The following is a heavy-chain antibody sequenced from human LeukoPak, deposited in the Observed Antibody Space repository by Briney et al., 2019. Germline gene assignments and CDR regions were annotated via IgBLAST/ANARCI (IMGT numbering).Heavy chain of an antibody. Sequence: GGSLRLSCAASRFTFSNYAMHWFRQAPGKGLEWVAVISSDGGHKSYADSVKGRFSISRDSSKKTLYLQLSGLRVEDTAVYYCARDPGYCTSHSCTTYFDYWGQGTLVTVSS. CDR2: ISSDGGHK. J-gene: IGHJ4*02. CDR3: ARDPGYCTSHSCTTYFDY. CDR1: RFTFSNYA. D-gene: IGHD2-2*01. V-gene: IGHV3-30*04.